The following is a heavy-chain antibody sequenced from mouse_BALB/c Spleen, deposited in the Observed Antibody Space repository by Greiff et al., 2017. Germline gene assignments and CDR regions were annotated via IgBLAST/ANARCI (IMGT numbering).Heavy chain of an antibody. CDR3: ARGYGNYAYAMDY. V-gene: IGHV5-4*02. D-gene: IGHD2-1*01. Sequence: EVKLVESGGGLVKPGGSLKLSCAASGFTFSDYYMYWVRQTPEKRLEWVATISDGGSYTYYPDSVKGRFTISRYNAKNNLYLQMSSLKSEDTAMYYCARGYGNYAYAMDYWGQGTSVTVSS. J-gene: IGHJ4*01. CDR2: ISDGGSYT. CDR1: GFTFSDYY.